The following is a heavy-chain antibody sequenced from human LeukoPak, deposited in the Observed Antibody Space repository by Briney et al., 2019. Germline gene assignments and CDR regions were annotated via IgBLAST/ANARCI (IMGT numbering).Heavy chain of an antibody. CDR1: GLTFSSYA. J-gene: IGHJ4*02. Sequence: GGSLRLSCAASGLTFSSYAMNWVRQASGKGVEWVSGITENGRKTYYADSVKGRFSISRDNSKSTLYLQMSDLRAEDTAVYYCAKITMASTPNYWGQGTLVTVSP. CDR2: ITENGRKT. V-gene: IGHV3-23*01. D-gene: IGHD3-10*01. CDR3: AKITMASTPNY.